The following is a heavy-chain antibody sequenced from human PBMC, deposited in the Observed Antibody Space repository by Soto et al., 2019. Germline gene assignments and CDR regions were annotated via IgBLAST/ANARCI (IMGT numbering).Heavy chain of an antibody. CDR1: GYTFTSYG. D-gene: IGHD6-19*01. CDR2: ISAYNGNT. J-gene: IGHJ6*02. CDR3: ARNPHSNCWYSGVSYYYYGMDV. V-gene: IGHV1-18*01. Sequence: ASVKVSCKASGYTFTSYGISWVRQAPGQGLEWMGWISAYNGNTNYAQKRPGRVTMTADTSTITAYIELRSLRSDDTAVYYCARNPHSNCWYSGVSYYYYGMDVWGQGTTVTVSS.